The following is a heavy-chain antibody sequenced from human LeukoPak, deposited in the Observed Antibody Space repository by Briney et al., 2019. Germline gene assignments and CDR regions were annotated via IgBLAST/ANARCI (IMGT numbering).Heavy chain of an antibody. CDR1: GGSISSCY. Sequence: SETLSLTCTVSGGSISSCYWSWIRQPPGKGLEWIGYIYYSESTNYNPSLKSRVTISVDTSKNQFSLKLSSVTAADTAVYYCARHKEADYYDSTFQHWGQGTLVTVSS. CDR2: IYYSEST. CDR3: ARHKEADYYDSTFQH. D-gene: IGHD3-22*01. V-gene: IGHV4-59*08. J-gene: IGHJ1*01.